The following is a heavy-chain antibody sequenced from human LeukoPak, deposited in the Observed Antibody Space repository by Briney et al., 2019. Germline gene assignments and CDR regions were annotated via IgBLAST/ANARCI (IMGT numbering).Heavy chain of an antibody. CDR3: ARGPYSSNWYVDY. CDR2: ISYDGSNK. Sequence: GRSLRLSCAASGFTFSNYGMHWVRQAPGKGLEWVAVISYDGSNKYYAESVKGRFTISRDNSKNTLYLQMNSLRAEDTAVYYCARGPYSSNWYVDYWGQGTLVTVAS. V-gene: IGHV3-30*03. D-gene: IGHD6-13*01. J-gene: IGHJ4*02. CDR1: GFTFSNYG.